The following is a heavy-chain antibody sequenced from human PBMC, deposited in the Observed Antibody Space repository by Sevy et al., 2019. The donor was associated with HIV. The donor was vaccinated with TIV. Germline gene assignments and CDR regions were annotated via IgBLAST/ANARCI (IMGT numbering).Heavy chain of an antibody. CDR1: GFTFSSYG. V-gene: IGHV3-30*02. D-gene: IGHD2-15*01. Sequence: GGSLRLSCAASGFTFSSYGMHWVRQAPGKGLEWMAFIRYDGSNKYYADSVKGRFTISRDNSKNMLYLQMNSLRDEDTAVYYCAPSRYCSGGSGYGADYYYGMDVWGQGTTVTVSS. CDR3: APSRYCSGGSGYGADYYYGMDV. CDR2: IRYDGSNK. J-gene: IGHJ6*02.